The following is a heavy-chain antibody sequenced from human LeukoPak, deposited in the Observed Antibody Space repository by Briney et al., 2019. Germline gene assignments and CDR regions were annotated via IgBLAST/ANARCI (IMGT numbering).Heavy chain of an antibody. Sequence: GGSLRLSCAASGFTLTSYSMNWVRQAPGKGLKWVSYISSLGRTIYYADSVKGRFTISRDSAKNLLSLHMSSLRAEDTAVYFCARGGYTYGLDYWGQGTLVTVSS. CDR3: ARGGYTYGLDY. D-gene: IGHD5-18*01. CDR1: GFTLTSYS. J-gene: IGHJ4*02. V-gene: IGHV3-48*01. CDR2: ISSLGRTI.